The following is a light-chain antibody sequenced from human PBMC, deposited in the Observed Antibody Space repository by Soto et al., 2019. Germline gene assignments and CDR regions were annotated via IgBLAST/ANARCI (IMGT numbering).Light chain of an antibody. J-gene: IGLJ3*02. CDR3: AAWDDSFWL. CDR1: SSNIGSKY. Sequence: QSVLTQPPSASGTPGQRVTISCSGSSSNIGSKYVYWYQQLPGTAPKLLIYRNNQRPSGVPDRFSGSKSGTSASLAISGLRCEDEADYYCAAWDDSFWLFGGGTKLTVL. V-gene: IGLV1-47*01. CDR2: RNN.